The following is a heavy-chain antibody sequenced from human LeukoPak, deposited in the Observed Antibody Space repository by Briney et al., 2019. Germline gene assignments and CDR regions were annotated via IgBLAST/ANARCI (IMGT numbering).Heavy chain of an antibody. CDR2: IGDTGRAK. J-gene: IGHJ5*02. V-gene: IGHV3-33*08. Sequence: GGSLRLSCAASGFTFSRHGMHWVRQAPGKGLEGVAVIGDTGRAKYYADSVEGRFTASRDNAKNSLYLQMNSLRAEDTAVYYCARQVVVAATPDWFDPWGQGTLVTVSS. D-gene: IGHD2-15*01. CDR3: ARQVVVAATPDWFDP. CDR1: GFTFSRHG.